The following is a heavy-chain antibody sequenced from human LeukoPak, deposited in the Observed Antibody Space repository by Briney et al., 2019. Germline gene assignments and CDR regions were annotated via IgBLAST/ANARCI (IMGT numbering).Heavy chain of an antibody. J-gene: IGHJ6*03. CDR2: IYTSGST. CDR1: GGSISSYY. Sequence: PSETLSLTCTVSGGSISSYYWSWIRQPAGKGLEWIGRIYTSGSTNYNPSLKSRVTTSVDTSKNQFSLKLSSVTAADTAVYYCARGQNDYYDSSGYYFYYYYYMDVWGKGTTATVSS. CDR3: ARGQNDYYDSSGYYFYYYYYMDV. D-gene: IGHD3-22*01. V-gene: IGHV4-4*07.